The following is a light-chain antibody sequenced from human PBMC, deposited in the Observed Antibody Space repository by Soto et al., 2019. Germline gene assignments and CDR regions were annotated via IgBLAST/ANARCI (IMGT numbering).Light chain of an antibody. CDR1: SSDVGGYNY. CDR2: DVS. V-gene: IGLV2-14*03. CDR3: CSYTTSNTRQIA. J-gene: IGLJ1*01. Sequence: QSALTQPASVSGSPGQSITISCTGTSSDVGGYNYVSWYKQHPGKAPKFMIYDVSSRPSGVSNRFSGSKSGNTASLTISGLQAEDEADYYCCSYTTSNTRQIAFGTGTKVTVL.